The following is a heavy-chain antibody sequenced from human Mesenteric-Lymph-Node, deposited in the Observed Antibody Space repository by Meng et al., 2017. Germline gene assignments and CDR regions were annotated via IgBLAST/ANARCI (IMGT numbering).Heavy chain of an antibody. Sequence: QGRLVQSGAEVKKPGASVKVSCKASGYTFTGYYMHWVRQAPGQGLEWMGWINPNSGGTNYAKKFQGRVTMTRDTSISTAYMELSRLRSDDTAVYYCARGSNYGDYWFDPWGQGTLVTVSS. D-gene: IGHD4-17*01. CDR2: INPNSGGT. CDR3: ARGSNYGDYWFDP. V-gene: IGHV1-2*02. J-gene: IGHJ5*02. CDR1: GYTFTGYY.